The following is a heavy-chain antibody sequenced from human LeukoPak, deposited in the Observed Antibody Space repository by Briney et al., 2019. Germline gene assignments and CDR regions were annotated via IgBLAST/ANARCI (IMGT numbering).Heavy chain of an antibody. CDR1: GFTVSGNY. CDR3: SASRPHYGDYYGLDV. J-gene: IGHJ6*02. CDR2: IFSGGTT. D-gene: IGHD4/OR15-4a*01. Sequence: GGSLRLSCAASGFTVSGNYMSWVRQAPGKGLEWVSVIFSGGTTHYADSVKGRFTISRDNSKNTLYLQMNSLRTEDTAVYFCSASRPHYGDYYGLDVWGHGTTVTVSS. V-gene: IGHV3-53*05.